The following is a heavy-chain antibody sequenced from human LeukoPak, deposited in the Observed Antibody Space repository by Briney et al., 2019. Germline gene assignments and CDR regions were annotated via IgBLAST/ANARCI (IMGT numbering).Heavy chain of an antibody. J-gene: IGHJ3*02. CDR3: ARVGHDSSGYRPNDAFDI. CDR2: IKQDGSEK. D-gene: IGHD3-22*01. V-gene: IGHV3-7*01. CDR1: GFTLSSYW. Sequence: PGRSLRLSWAAAGFTLSSYWMSWVRQAPGKGLEWVANIKQDGSEKYYVDSVKDRFTISRDNAKNSLYLQMNSLRAEDTAVYYCARVGHDSSGYRPNDAFDIWGQGTMVTVSS.